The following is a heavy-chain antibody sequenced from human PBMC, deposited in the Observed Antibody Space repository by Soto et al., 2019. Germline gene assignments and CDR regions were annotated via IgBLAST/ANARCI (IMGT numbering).Heavy chain of an antibody. CDR3: ARARGSYSFDY. CDR1: GFTFTDYY. D-gene: IGHD1-26*01. Sequence: QVQLVESGGGLVRPGGSLRLSCAASGFTFTDYYMGWIRQAPGKGLECVSYISGSSSDTNYADSVKGRFTISRDNAKNSLYLHMNSLRAEETAVYYCARARGSYSFDYWGQGTLVTVSS. J-gene: IGHJ4*02. CDR2: ISGSSSDT. V-gene: IGHV3-11*05.